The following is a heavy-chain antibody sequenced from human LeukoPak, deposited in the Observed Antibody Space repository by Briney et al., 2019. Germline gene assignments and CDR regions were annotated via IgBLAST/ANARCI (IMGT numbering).Heavy chain of an antibody. CDR2: INTDGSST. CDR3: ARDRYYGMDV. V-gene: IGHV3-74*01. Sequence: PGGSLRLSCAASGFTFSNYWMHWVRQAPGRGLVWVSRINTDGSSTRYADSVKGRFTISRDNAKNMLYLQMNSLRAEDTAVYYCARDRYYGMDVWGQGTTVTVSS. CDR1: GFTFSNYW. J-gene: IGHJ6*02.